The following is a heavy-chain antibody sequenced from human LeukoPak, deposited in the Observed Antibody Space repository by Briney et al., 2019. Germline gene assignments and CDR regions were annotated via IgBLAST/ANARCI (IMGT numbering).Heavy chain of an antibody. CDR2: IYYSGST. CDR3: ARGGSSWSKAFDY. J-gene: IGHJ4*02. CDR1: GVSISSYY. Sequence: SETLSLTCTVSGVSISSYYWSWIRQPPGKGLEWIGYIYYSGSTNYNPSLKSRVTISVDTSKNQFSLKLSSVTAADTAVYYCARGGSSWSKAFDYWGQGTLVTVSS. D-gene: IGHD6-13*01. V-gene: IGHV4-59*01.